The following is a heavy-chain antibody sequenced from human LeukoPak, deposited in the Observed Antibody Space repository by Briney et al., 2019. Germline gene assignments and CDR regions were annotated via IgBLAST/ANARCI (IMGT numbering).Heavy chain of an antibody. CDR1: GYTFTGYY. V-gene: IGHV1-2*02. D-gene: IGHD3-10*01. Sequence: ASVKVSCKASGYTFTGYYMHWVRQAPGQGLEWMGWINPNSGGTNYAQKFQGRVTMTRDTSISTAYMELRSLRSDDTAVYYCARDFPYYYGSGSYYNSNWFDPWGQGTLVTVSS. J-gene: IGHJ5*02. CDR2: INPNSGGT. CDR3: ARDFPYYYGSGSYYNSNWFDP.